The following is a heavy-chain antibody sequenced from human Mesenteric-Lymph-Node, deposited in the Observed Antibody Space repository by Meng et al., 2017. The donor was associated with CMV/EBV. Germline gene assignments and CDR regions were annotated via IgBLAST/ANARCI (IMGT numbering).Heavy chain of an antibody. V-gene: IGHV4-59*01. CDR2: IYYGGST. CDR1: GGSISNYY. Sequence: GSLRLSCTVSGGSISNYYWSWIRQPPGKGLEWIGYIYYGGSTNYNPSLKSRVTMSVYTSKNQFSLELISMSAADTAVYYCARGRAARSYDGFDIWGQGTVVTVSS. J-gene: IGHJ3*02. CDR3: ARGRAARSYDGFDI. D-gene: IGHD6-6*01.